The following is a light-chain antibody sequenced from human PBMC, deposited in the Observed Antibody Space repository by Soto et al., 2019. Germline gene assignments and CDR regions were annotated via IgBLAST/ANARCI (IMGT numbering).Light chain of an antibody. CDR3: QQYGSSPGFT. CDR1: QSVSSSY. Sequence: EIVLTQSPGTLSLSPGERATLSCRASQSVSSSYLAWYQQKPGQAPRLRIYGASSRATGIPDRFSGSGTGTGFTLTISRLEPEDFAVYYCQQYGSSPGFTFGPGTKVDIK. CDR2: GAS. V-gene: IGKV3-20*01. J-gene: IGKJ3*01.